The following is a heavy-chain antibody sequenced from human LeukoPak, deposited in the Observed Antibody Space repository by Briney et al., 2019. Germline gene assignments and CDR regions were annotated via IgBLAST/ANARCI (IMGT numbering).Heavy chain of an antibody. CDR3: ARHKGTYYYGSGTLGYYYYYYGMDV. V-gene: IGHV4-39*01. J-gene: IGHJ6*02. D-gene: IGHD3-10*01. CDR1: GGSISSSSYY. Sequence: SETPSLTCTVSGGSISSSSYYWGWIRQPPGKGLEWIGSIYYSGSTYYNPSLKSRVTISVDTSKNQFSLKLSSVTAADTAVYYCARHKGTYYYGSGTLGYYYYYYGMDVWGQGTTVTVSS. CDR2: IYYSGST.